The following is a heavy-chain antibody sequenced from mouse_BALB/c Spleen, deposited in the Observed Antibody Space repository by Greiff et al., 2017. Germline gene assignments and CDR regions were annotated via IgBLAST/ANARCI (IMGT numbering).Heavy chain of an antibody. J-gene: IGHJ1*01. CDR2: IRLKSDNYAT. V-gene: IGHV6-6*02. CDR3: TGLHPWYFDV. CDR1: GFTFSSYW. D-gene: IGHD2-13*01. Sequence: EVMLVESGGGLVQPGGSMKLSCVASGFTFSSYWMSWVRQSPEKGLEWVAEIRLKSDNYATHYAESVKGKFTISRDDSKSRLYLQMNSLRAEDTGIYYCTGLHPWYFDVWGAGTTVTVSS.